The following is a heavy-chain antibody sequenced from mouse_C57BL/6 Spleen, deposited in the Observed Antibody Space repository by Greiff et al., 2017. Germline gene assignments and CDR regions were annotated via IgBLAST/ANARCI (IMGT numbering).Heavy chain of an antibody. Sequence: VQLQQSGAELVRPGTSVKVSCKASGYAFTNYLIEWVKQRPGQGLEWIGVINPGSGGTNYNEKFKGKAPLTADKSSSTAYMQLSSLTSEDSAVYFCARYGKGDYYAMNYWGQGTSVTVSS. D-gene: IGHD1-1*02. CDR1: GYAFTNYL. CDR2: INPGSGGT. CDR3: ARYGKGDYYAMNY. V-gene: IGHV1-54*01. J-gene: IGHJ4*01.